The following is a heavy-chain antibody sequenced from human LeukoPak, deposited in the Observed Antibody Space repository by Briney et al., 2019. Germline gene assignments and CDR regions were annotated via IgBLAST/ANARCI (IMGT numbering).Heavy chain of an antibody. CDR2: IYSAGGT. D-gene: IGHD4-17*01. J-gene: IGHJ4*02. Sequence: GGSLRLSCAASGFTVREKYMSCVRHAPEKGLECGSVIYSAGGTYYADSVKGRSTISRDNSRNTLYLQMNSLRAEDTAVYYCTRWGTEDGDYPMYWGQGTLVTVAS. V-gene: IGHV3-53*01. CDR1: GFTVREKY. CDR3: TRWGTEDGDYPMY.